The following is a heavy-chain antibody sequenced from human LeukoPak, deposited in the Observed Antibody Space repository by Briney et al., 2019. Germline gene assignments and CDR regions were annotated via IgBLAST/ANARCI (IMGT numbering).Heavy chain of an antibody. J-gene: IGHJ4*02. V-gene: IGHV3-23*01. CDR1: GFTFSSYA. D-gene: IGHD3-10*01. Sequence: GGSLRLSCAASGFTFSSYAMSWVHQAPGKGLEWVSAISGSGGSTYYADSVKGRFTISRDNSKNTLYLQMNSLRAEDTAVYYCAKMVRGVHYYFDYWGQGTLVTVSS. CDR3: AKMVRGVHYYFDY. CDR2: ISGSGGST.